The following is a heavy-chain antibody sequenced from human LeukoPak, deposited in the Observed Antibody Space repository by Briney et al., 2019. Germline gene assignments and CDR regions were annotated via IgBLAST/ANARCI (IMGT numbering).Heavy chain of an antibody. CDR1: GGSISSSNW. J-gene: IGHJ6*03. V-gene: IGHV4-4*02. CDR2: IYHSGST. D-gene: IGHD4-17*01. Sequence: PSETLSLTCAVSGGSISSSNWWSWVRQPPGKGLEWIGEIYHSGSTYYNPSLKSRVTISVDTSKNQFSLKLSSVTAADTAVYYCARVETRSAVTIGYYYDMDVWGKGTTVTVSS. CDR3: ARVETRSAVTIGYYYDMDV.